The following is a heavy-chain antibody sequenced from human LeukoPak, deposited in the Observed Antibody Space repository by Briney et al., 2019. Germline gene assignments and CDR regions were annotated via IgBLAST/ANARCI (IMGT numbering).Heavy chain of an antibody. CDR2: IYSGGST. CDR1: GFTVSSNY. Sequence: GGSLRLSCAASGFTVSSNYMSWVRQAPGKGLEWVSVIYSGGSTYYADSVKGRFTISRDNSKNTLYLQMNSLRAEDTAVYYCARGYSSGWYGCPFDYWCHGTLVTVSS. CDR3: ARGYSSGWYGCPFDY. J-gene: IGHJ4*01. D-gene: IGHD6-19*01. V-gene: IGHV3-53*01.